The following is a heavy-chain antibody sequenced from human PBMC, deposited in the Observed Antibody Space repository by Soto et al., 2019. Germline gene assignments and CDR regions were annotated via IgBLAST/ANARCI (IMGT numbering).Heavy chain of an antibody. CDR2: IIPIFGTA. J-gene: IGHJ5*02. D-gene: IGHD6-6*01. V-gene: IGHV1-69*01. CDR3: ARSSSSSSSWFDP. Sequence: QVQLVQSGAEVXXPXXXXXXSCKASGGTFSSYAISWVRQAPGQGLEWMGGIIPIFGTANYAQKFQGRVTITADESTSTAYMELSSLRSEDTAVYYCARSSSSSSSWFDPWGQGTLVTVSS. CDR1: GGTFSSYA.